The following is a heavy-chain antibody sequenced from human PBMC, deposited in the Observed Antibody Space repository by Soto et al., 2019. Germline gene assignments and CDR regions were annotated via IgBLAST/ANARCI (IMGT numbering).Heavy chain of an antibody. D-gene: IGHD5-18*01. CDR1: GGSISSYY. J-gene: IGHJ4*02. Sequence: SETLSLTCTVSGGSISSYYWNWNRQPPGKGLEWLGYIYYSGNTNYNPSLKSRVTISVDTSKNLVSLNLSSVSAADAAVYYCARERYNYGSHFDYWGQGTPVTVSS. V-gene: IGHV4-59*01. CDR2: IYYSGNT. CDR3: ARERYNYGSHFDY.